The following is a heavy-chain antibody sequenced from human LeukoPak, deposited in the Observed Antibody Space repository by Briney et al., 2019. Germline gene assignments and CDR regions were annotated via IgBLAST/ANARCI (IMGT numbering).Heavy chain of an antibody. Sequence: GGSLRLSCAASAFTFNNFAMSWVRQAPGKGLEWVSGISAGGGTTIYVDSVKGRFTISRDNSKNTLYLQMNSLRAEDTAVYYCTRRDSSRSFDYWGQGTLVTVSS. CDR3: TRRDSSRSFDY. CDR2: ISAGGGTT. V-gene: IGHV3-23*01. D-gene: IGHD6-6*01. J-gene: IGHJ4*02. CDR1: AFTFNNFA.